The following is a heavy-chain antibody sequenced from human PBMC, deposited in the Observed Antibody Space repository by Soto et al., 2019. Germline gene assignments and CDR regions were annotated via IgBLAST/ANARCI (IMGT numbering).Heavy chain of an antibody. D-gene: IGHD7-27*01. CDR1: GGSFSGYY. CDR2: INHSGST. V-gene: IGHV4-34*01. Sequence: QVQLQQWGAGLLKPSETLSLTCAVYGGSFSGYYWNWIRQPPGKGLEWIGEINHSGSTNYNPSLKSRVTLAVDTSKNQFSPKLSSVTAADTAVYYFARGWGRIFDYWGQGTLVTVSS. CDR3: ARGWGRIFDY. J-gene: IGHJ4*02.